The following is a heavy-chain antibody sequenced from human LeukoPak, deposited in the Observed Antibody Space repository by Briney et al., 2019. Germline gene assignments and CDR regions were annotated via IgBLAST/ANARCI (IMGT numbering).Heavy chain of an antibody. CDR1: GFTFSTYG. CDR3: GQDY. J-gene: IGHJ4*02. CDR2: IRYDGTNQ. Sequence: GGSLRLSCEASGFTFSTYGMHWVRQAPGKGLEWVTFIRYDGTNQYYADSVKGRFTISRDNAKNSLYLQMNSLRVEDTAVYYCGQDYWGQGTLVAVSP. V-gene: IGHV3-30*02.